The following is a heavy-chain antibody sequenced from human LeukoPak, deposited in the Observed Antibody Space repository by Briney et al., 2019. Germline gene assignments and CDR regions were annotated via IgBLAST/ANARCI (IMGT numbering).Heavy chain of an antibody. CDR2: IRYDGSNK. CDR1: GFTFSSYG. V-gene: IGHV3-30*02. J-gene: IGHJ3*02. D-gene: IGHD6-6*01. Sequence: GGSLRLSCAASGFTFSSYGMPWVRQAPGKGLEWVAFIRYDGSNKYYADSVKGRFTISIDNSKNTLYLQMNSLRAEDTAVYYCAKLYSSSSRAFDIWGQGTMVTVSS. CDR3: AKLYSSSSRAFDI.